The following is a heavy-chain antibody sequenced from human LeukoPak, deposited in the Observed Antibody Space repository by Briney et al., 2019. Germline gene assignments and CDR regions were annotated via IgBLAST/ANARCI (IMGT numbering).Heavy chain of an antibody. CDR2: INPNSGGT. CDR3: ARVPMAAAGTSFDY. D-gene: IGHD6-13*01. V-gene: IGHV1-2*02. Sequence: ASVKVSCKASGYTFTGYYMHWVRQAPGQGLEWMGWINPNSGGTNYAQKFRGRVTMTRDTSISTAYMELSRLRSDDTAVYYCARVPMAAAGTSFDYWGQGTLVTVSS. CDR1: GYTFTGYY. J-gene: IGHJ4*02.